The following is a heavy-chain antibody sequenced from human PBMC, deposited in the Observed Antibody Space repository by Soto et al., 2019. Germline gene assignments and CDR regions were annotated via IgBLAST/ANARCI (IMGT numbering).Heavy chain of an antibody. CDR3: ARDRGGYDFWSGYWISVYYYGMDV. V-gene: IGHV3-33*01. D-gene: IGHD3-3*01. J-gene: IGHJ6*02. CDR1: GFTFSSYG. Sequence: GGSLRLSCAASGFTFSSYGMHWVRQAPGKGLEWVAVIWYDGSNKYYADSVKGRFTISRDNSKNTLYPQMNSLRAEDTAVYYCARDRGGYDFWSGYWISVYYYGMDVWGQGTTVTVSS. CDR2: IWYDGSNK.